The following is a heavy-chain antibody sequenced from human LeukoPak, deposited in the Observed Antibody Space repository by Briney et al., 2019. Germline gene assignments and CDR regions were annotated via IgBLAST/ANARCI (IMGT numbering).Heavy chain of an antibody. CDR1: GFTFSSYG. Sequence: GRSLRLSCAASGFTFSSYGMHWVRQAPGKGLEWVAVIWYDGGNKYYADSVKGRFTISRDNSKNTLYLQMNSLRAEDTAVYYCARDCGGGSCDAFDIWGQGTMVTVSS. D-gene: IGHD2-15*01. J-gene: IGHJ3*02. CDR3: ARDCGGGSCDAFDI. V-gene: IGHV3-33*01. CDR2: IWYDGGNK.